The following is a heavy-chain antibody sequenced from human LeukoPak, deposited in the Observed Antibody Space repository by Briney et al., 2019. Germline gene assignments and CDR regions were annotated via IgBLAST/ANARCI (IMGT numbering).Heavy chain of an antibody. CDR1: GGTFSSYA. V-gene: IGHV1-69*05. CDR2: IIPIFGTA. J-gene: IGHJ6*02. CDR3: AREVTHHVYYGMDV. Sequence: SVKVSCKASGGTFSSYAISWVRQAPGQGLEWMGGIIPIFGTANYAQKFQGRVTVTRDTSTSTAYMELRSLRSDDTAVYFCAREVTHHVYYGMDVWGQGTTVTVSS. D-gene: IGHD4-11*01.